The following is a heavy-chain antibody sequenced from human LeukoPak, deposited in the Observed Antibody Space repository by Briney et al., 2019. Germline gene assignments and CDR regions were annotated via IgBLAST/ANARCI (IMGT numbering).Heavy chain of an antibody. CDR2: IYTSGST. Sequence: SETLSLTCTVSGGSISSGSYYWSWIRQPAGKGLEWIGRIYTSGSTNYNPSLKSRVTISVDTSKNQFSLKLSSVTAADTAVYYCARGRAAARIYYFDYWGQGTLVTVSS. J-gene: IGHJ4*02. CDR1: GGSISSGSYY. CDR3: ARGRAAARIYYFDY. V-gene: IGHV4-61*02. D-gene: IGHD6-13*01.